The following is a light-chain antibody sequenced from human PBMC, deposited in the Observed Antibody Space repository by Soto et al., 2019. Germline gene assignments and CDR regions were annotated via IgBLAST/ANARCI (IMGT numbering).Light chain of an antibody. CDR3: SSYAGSNNFVV. V-gene: IGLV2-8*01. CDR2: EVT. Sequence: QSVLTQPPSASGSPGQSVTISCTGTSSDVGGYNYVSWYQQHPGKAPQLMIYEVTKRPSGVPDRFSGSKSGNTASLTVSGLQTEDEADYYCSSYAGSNNFVVFGGGTKLTVL. J-gene: IGLJ2*01. CDR1: SSDVGGYNY.